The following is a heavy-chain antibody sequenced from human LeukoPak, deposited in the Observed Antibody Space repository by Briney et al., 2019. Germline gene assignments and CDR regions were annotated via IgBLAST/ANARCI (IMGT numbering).Heavy chain of an antibody. Sequence: SVKVSCKASGGTFISYAISWVRQAPGQGLEWMGGIIPIFGTANYAQKFQGRVTITADESTSTAYMELSSLRSEDTAVYYCARRYLRGYHYYFDYWGQGTLVTVSS. V-gene: IGHV1-69*13. J-gene: IGHJ4*02. CDR1: GGTFISYA. CDR3: ARRYLRGYHYYFDY. D-gene: IGHD3-22*01. CDR2: IIPIFGTA.